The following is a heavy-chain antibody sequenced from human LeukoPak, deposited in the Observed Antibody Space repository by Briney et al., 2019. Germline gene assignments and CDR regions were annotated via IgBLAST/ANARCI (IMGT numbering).Heavy chain of an antibody. CDR3: ARDNSVGDNAWWFDP. Sequence: ASVKVSCKASGYTFTDYYINWVRQAPGQGLEWMGWINPNSGDTNYAQKFQDRVTMTRDMSTSTDYMELSSLRSEDTAIYYCARDNSVGDNAWWFDPWGQGTLVTVSS. V-gene: IGHV1-2*02. D-gene: IGHD1-26*01. CDR1: GYTFTDYY. J-gene: IGHJ5*02. CDR2: INPNSGDT.